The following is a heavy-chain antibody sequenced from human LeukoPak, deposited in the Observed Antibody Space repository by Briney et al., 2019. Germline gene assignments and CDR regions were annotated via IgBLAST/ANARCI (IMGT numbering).Heavy chain of an antibody. D-gene: IGHD4-17*01. CDR2: ISSSSSTI. V-gene: IGHV3-48*01. CDR3: ARVTTVVTSPNLDFDY. CDR1: GFTFSSYS. J-gene: IGHJ4*02. Sequence: PGGSLRLSCAASGFTFSSYSMNWVRQAPGKGLEWVSYISSSSSTIYYADSVKGRFTISRDNAKNSLYLQMNSLRAEDTAVYYCARVTTVVTSPNLDFDYWGQGTLVTVSS.